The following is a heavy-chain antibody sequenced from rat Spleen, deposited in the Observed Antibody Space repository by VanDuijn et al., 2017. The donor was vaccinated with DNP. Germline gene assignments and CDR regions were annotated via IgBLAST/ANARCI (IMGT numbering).Heavy chain of an antibody. Sequence: QVQLKESGPGLVQPSQTLSLTCTVSGFSLTSHGVSWIRQSPGKGLEWIAAISAGGSRYYNSGLKSRLSISRDTSTSQVFLKMNNLQTEDTAIYFCLGYYDGYYHPYAMDAWGQGTSVTVSS. CDR2: ISAGGSR. J-gene: IGHJ4*01. V-gene: IGHV2S8*01. CDR3: LGYYDGYYHPYAMDA. D-gene: IGHD1-12*03. CDR1: GFSLTSHG.